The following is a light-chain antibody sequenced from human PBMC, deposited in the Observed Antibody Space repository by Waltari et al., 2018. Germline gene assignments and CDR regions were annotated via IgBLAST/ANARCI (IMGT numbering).Light chain of an antibody. Sequence: DIQMTQSPSSLSASVGDRVTITCRANQRISSYLNWYQQKPGKDPKLLIYAASSLQSGVPSRYSGSGSGTDFTLTISSLQPEDFATYYCQRSYRIPYTFGQGTKLEIK. CDR1: QRISSY. J-gene: IGKJ2*01. CDR3: QRSYRIPYT. CDR2: AAS. V-gene: IGKV1-39*01.